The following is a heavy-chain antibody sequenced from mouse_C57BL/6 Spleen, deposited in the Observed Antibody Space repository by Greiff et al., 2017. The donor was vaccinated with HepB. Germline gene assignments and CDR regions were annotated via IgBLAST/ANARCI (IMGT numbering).Heavy chain of an antibody. D-gene: IGHD2-4*01. CDR1: GYTFTSYW. CDR3: ARVDYGGAMDY. Sequence: QVQLQQPGAELVMPGASVKLSCKASGYTFTSYWMHWVKQRPGQGLEWIGEIDPSDSYTNYNQKFKGKSTLTVDKSSSTAYMQLSSLTSEDSAVYYCARVDYGGAMDYWGQGTSVTVSS. V-gene: IGHV1-69*01. CDR2: IDPSDSYT. J-gene: IGHJ4*01.